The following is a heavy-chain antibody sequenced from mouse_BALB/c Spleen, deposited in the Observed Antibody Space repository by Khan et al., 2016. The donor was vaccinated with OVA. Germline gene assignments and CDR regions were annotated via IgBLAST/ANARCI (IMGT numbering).Heavy chain of an antibody. CDR1: GSSFTSYY. CDR3: ARSDGYFDY. CDR2: IDPFNGGT. V-gene: IGHV1S135*01. Sequence: VQLQQSGPELMKPGASVKISCKASGSSFTSYYMHWVKQSHGKSLEWIGYIDPFNGGTSYNQKFKGKATLTVDNSSSTAYMHLSSLTSEDSAVYYCARSDGYFDYWGQGTTLTVSS. J-gene: IGHJ2*01.